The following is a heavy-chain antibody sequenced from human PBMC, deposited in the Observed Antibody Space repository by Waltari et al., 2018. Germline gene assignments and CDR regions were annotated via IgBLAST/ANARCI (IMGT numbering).Heavy chain of an antibody. J-gene: IGHJ4*02. D-gene: IGHD1-1*01. CDR1: VFTFSGYA. CDR3: AKGTNWNGGGFDY. Sequence: EVQVLESGGDLVQPGGSLRRSWAASVFTFSGYAMTWVLQAPGKGREWVSIIYSGGVTTYYADSVKGRFTISRDNSKNTLYLQMNSLRAEDTAVYYCAKGTNWNGGGFDYWGQGTLVTVSS. CDR2: IYSGGVTT. V-gene: IGHV3-23*03.